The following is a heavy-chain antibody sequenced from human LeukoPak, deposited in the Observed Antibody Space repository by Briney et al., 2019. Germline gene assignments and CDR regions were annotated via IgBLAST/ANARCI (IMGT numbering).Heavy chain of an antibody. J-gene: IGHJ4*02. V-gene: IGHV4-59*01. D-gene: IGHD6-19*01. CDR3: ARSDWYLNPDY. Sequence: SETLSLTCTVSSDSITSYYWNWIRQPPGKGLEWIGYISSSGTTNYNPSLKSRVTISIDTSKNQFSLRLSSVNAADTAVYYCARSDWYLNPDYRGQGTLVTVSS. CDR2: ISSSGTT. CDR1: SDSITSYY.